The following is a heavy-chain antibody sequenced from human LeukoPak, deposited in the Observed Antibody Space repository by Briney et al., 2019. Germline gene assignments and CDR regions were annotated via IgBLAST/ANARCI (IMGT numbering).Heavy chain of an antibody. Sequence: GGSLRLSCAASGFTFSTNWMSWVRQAPGKGLEWVANIKQDGSEKYYVDSVKGRFTISRDNAKNSVYLQMNSLRVEDTAVYYCARRGLPDVWGKGTTVTVSS. CDR2: IKQDGSEK. CDR1: GFTFSTNW. J-gene: IGHJ6*03. CDR3: ARRGLPDV. V-gene: IGHV3-7*01. D-gene: IGHD2-15*01.